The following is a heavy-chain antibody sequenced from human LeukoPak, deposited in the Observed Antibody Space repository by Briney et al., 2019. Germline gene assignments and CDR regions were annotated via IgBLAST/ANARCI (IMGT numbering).Heavy chain of an antibody. CDR1: GGSISSSSYY. V-gene: IGHV4-39*01. CDR2: IYYSGST. CDR3: ARRGQDLNWFDP. D-gene: IGHD3-16*01. J-gene: IGHJ5*02. Sequence: SETLSLTCTVSGGSISSSSYYWGWIRQPPGKGLEWIGSIYYSGSTYYNPSLKSRVTISVDTSKNQFSLKLSSVTAADTAVYYCARRGQDLNWFDPWGQGTLVTVSS.